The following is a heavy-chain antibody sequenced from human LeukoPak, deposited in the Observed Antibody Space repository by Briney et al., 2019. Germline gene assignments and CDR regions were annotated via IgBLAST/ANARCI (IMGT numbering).Heavy chain of an antibody. CDR3: ARQGAYSSAIGMGY. CDR2: INPSGGGT. J-gene: IGHJ4*02. V-gene: IGHV1-46*02. Sequence: AASVKVSCKASGYTFNIYYMYWVRQAPGQGLEWMGMINPSGGGTSYAQKFQGRVTMTRDTSTRTVYMEVSSLKPEDTAVYYCARQGAYSSAIGMGYWGQGTLVTVSS. D-gene: IGHD6-19*01. CDR1: GYTFNIYY.